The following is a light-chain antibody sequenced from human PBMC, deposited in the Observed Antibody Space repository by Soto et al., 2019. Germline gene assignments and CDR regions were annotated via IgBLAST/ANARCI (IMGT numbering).Light chain of an antibody. CDR1: QSISSY. J-gene: IGKJ2*01. Sequence: DIQMTQSPSSLSASVGDRVTITCRASQSISSYLNWYQQKPGKAPKLLIYAASSLQSGVPSRFSSSRSRTDFTLTISRPQTEDFATYYCQQSYSTPYTFGGGTKLEIK. CDR3: QQSYSTPYT. V-gene: IGKV1-39*01. CDR2: AAS.